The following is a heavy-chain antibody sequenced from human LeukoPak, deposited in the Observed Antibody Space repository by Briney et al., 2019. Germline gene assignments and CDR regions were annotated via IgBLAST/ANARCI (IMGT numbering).Heavy chain of an antibody. CDR2: ISNNGGAT. CDR3: ARQLGYCSDGSCYFDS. Sequence: PGGSLRLSCAASGLTYSNYAMSWVRQPPGRGLEWVSAISNNGGATYYADSVKGRLTISRDNSKNTLFVQMGSVITEDTAVYHCARQLGYCSDGSCYFDSWGQGTLVTVSS. V-gene: IGHV3-23*01. D-gene: IGHD2-15*01. J-gene: IGHJ4*02. CDR1: GLTYSNYA.